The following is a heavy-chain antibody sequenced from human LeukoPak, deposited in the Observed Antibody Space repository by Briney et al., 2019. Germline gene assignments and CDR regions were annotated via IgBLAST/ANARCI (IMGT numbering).Heavy chain of an antibody. J-gene: IGHJ5*02. CDR2: IYYSGST. D-gene: IGHD1-26*01. CDR1: GGSISSSSYY. Sequence: SETLSLTCTVSGGSISSSSYYWGWIRQPPGKGLEWIGSIYYSGSTYYNPSLKSRVTISVDTSKNQFSLKLSSVTAADTAVYYCARTSRSYSGLDNWFDPWGQGTLVTVSS. V-gene: IGHV4-39*01. CDR3: ARTSRSYSGLDNWFDP.